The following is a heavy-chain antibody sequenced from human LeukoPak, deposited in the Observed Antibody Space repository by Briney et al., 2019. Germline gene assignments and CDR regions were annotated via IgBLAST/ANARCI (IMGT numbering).Heavy chain of an antibody. CDR1: GYTFTSYY. D-gene: IGHD3-22*01. V-gene: IGHV1-46*01. CDR2: INPSGGST. CDR3: ARDLRGHDSSGPTNLYYFDY. J-gene: IGHJ4*02. Sequence: ASVKVSCKASGYTFTSYYMHWVRQAPGQGLEWMGIINPSGGSTSYAQKFQGRVTMTRDTSTSTVYMELSSLRSEDTAVYYCARDLRGHDSSGPTNLYYFDYWGQGTLVTVSS.